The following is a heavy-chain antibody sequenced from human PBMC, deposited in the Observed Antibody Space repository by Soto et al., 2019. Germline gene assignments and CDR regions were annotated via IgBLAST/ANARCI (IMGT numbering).Heavy chain of an antibody. CDR2: IYYSGST. D-gene: IGHD3-10*01. Sequence: SETLSVTCTVSGGSISSYYWSWIRQPPGKGLEWIGYIYYSGSTNYNPSLKSRVTISVDTSKNQFSLKLSSVTAADTAVYYCARRYGSFFDIWGQGTMVTVSS. CDR1: GGSISSYY. J-gene: IGHJ3*02. V-gene: IGHV4-59*08. CDR3: ARRYGSFFDI.